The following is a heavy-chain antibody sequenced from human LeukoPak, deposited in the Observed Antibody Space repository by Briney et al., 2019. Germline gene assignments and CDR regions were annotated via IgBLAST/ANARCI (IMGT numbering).Heavy chain of an antibody. J-gene: IGHJ4*02. D-gene: IGHD5-18*01. V-gene: IGHV3-21*01. CDR3: ASFLNGGYSYGTFDY. Sequence: TGGSLRLSCAASGFTFSSYGMNWVRQAPGEGPEWVSSISTSSSYKYYADSVKGRFTISRDNAKNSLYLQMNSLRAEDTAVYYCASFLNGGYSYGTFDYWGQGTLVTVSS. CDR1: GFTFSSYG. CDR2: ISTSSSYK.